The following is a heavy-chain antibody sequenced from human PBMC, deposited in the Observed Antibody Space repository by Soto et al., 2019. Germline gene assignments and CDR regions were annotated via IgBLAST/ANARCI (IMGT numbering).Heavy chain of an antibody. D-gene: IGHD3-9*01. J-gene: IGHJ5*02. CDR2: ISGRGGVT. CDR1: GFTFRNQD. V-gene: IGHV3-23*01. CDR3: AKERLLRIYDESAGHYNA. Sequence: EVQLLESGGGLVQPGGSLRLTCVGSGFTFRNQDMRWVRQAPGKGLEWVSGISGRGGVTYYADAVKGRIPISRDNSKNTLYLQMNNLRANDTAVYYCAKERLLRIYDESAGHYNAWGQGTLVTVSS.